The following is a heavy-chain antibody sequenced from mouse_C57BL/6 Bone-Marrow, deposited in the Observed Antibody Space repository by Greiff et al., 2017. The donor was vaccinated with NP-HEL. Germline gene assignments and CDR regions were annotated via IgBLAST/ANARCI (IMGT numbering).Heavy chain of an antibody. D-gene: IGHD1-1*01. V-gene: IGHV1-82*01. Sequence: QVQLQQSGPELVKPGASVKISCKASGYAFSSSWMNWVKQRPGKGLEWIGRIYPGDGDTNYNGKFKGKATLTADKSSSTAYMQLSSLTSADYSVYCCGPVVATGSGAMDYWGQGTSVTVSS. CDR2: IYPGDGDT. CDR3: GPVVATGSGAMDY. CDR1: GYAFSSSW. J-gene: IGHJ4*01.